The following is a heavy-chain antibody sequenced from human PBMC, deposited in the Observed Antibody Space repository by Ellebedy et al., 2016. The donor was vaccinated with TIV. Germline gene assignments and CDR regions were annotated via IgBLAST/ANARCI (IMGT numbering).Heavy chain of an antibody. J-gene: IGHJ6*02. V-gene: IGHV3-33*08. CDR1: GFTFNIYG. CDR3: ARDLGPWRDYYYYYGMDV. CDR2: VWYHGTNK. D-gene: IGHD3-16*01. Sequence: GGSLRLXCAASGFTFNIYGMHWVRQAPGKGLEWVAVVWYHGTNKYYTDSLKGRFTISRDSSQNTLYLQMDSLRAEDTAVYYCARDLGPWRDYYYYYGMDVWGQGTTVTVSS.